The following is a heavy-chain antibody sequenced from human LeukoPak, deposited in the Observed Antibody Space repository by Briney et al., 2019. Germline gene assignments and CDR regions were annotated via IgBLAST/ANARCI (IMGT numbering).Heavy chain of an antibody. CDR1: GGSISSYY. V-gene: IGHV4-59*08. CDR2: IYYSGST. Sequence: SETLSLTCTVSGGSISSYYWSWIRQPPGKGLEWIGYIYYSGSTNYNPSLKSRVTISVDTSKNQFSLKLSSVTAADTAVYYCAISTVVTTTALYYFDYWGQGTLVTVSS. D-gene: IGHD4-23*01. J-gene: IGHJ4*02. CDR3: AISTVVTTTALYYFDY.